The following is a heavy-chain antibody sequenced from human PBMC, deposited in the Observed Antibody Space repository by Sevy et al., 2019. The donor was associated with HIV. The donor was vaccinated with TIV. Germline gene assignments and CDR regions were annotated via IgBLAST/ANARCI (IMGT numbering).Heavy chain of an antibody. D-gene: IGHD3-10*02. CDR3: TNYVHY. Sequence: GGSLRLSCVASGFTFNIYEMNWVRQAPGQGLEWVSYISSSFTNIYYADSVKGRFTISRDNAKNSLYLQMNSLRAEATAVYYCTNYVHYWGQGTLVTVSS. CDR2: ISSSFTNI. CDR1: GFTFNIYE. J-gene: IGHJ4*02. V-gene: IGHV3-48*03.